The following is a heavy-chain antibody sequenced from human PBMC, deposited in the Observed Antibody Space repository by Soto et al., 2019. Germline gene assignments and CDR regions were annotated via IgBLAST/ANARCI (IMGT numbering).Heavy chain of an antibody. Sequence: QVQLVQSGAEVKKPGASVKVSCKASGYTFTSYDISWVRQAPGQGLEWMGWISTYNGNTNYAQKFQGRVTMTTDTSTSTAYMELRSLRSDXXAVXXXXXGGQPIDYWDQGTLVTVSS. CDR2: ISTYNGNT. V-gene: IGHV1-18*01. CDR1: GYTFTSYD. CDR3: XXGGQPIDY. J-gene: IGHJ4*02.